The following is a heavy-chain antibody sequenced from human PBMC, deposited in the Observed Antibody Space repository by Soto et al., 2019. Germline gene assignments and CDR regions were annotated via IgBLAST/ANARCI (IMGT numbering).Heavy chain of an antibody. D-gene: IGHD2-21*02. CDR2: IYYSGST. J-gene: IGHJ5*02. Sequence: PSETLSLTCTVSGGSISSGDYYWSWIRQPPGKGLEWIGYIYYSGSTYYNPSLKSRVTISVDTSKNQFSLKLSSVTAADTAVYYCARVFTYCGGDCFGLDPWGQGTLVTVSS. V-gene: IGHV4-30-4*01. CDR3: ARVFTYCGGDCFGLDP. CDR1: GGSISSGDYY.